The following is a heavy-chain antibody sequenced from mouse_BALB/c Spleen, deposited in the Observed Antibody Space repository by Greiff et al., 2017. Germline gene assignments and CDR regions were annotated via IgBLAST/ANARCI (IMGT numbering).Heavy chain of an antibody. J-gene: IGHJ2*01. CDR3: AREGYGNYDY. Sequence: VQLQQSGPGLVKPSQSLSLTCTVTGYSITSDYAWNWIRQFPGNKLEWMGYISYSGSTSYNPSLKSRISITRDTSKNQFFLQLNSVTTEDTATYYCAREGYGNYDYWGQGTTLTVSS. CDR2: ISYSGST. V-gene: IGHV3-2*02. D-gene: IGHD2-1*01. CDR1: GYSITSDYA.